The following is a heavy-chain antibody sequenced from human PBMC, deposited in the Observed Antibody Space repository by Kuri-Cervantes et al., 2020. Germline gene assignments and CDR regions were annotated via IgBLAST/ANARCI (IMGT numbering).Heavy chain of an antibody. CDR1: GGSVSSDNYY. V-gene: IGHV4-61*01. Sequence: ESLKISCTVSGGSVSSDNYYWSWIRQPPGKGLEWIGCIYYSGSTNYNPSLKSRVTISVDTSKNQFSLKLSSVTAADTAVYYCARNLYSSSLRLGYWGQGTLVTVSS. CDR2: IYYSGST. J-gene: IGHJ4*02. CDR3: ARNLYSSSLRLGY. D-gene: IGHD6-6*01.